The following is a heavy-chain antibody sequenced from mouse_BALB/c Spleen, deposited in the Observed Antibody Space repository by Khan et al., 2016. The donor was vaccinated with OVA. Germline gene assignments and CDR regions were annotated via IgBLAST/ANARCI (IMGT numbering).Heavy chain of an antibody. CDR3: ARIKKIVATYFDY. V-gene: IGHV1S81*02. D-gene: IGHD1-1*01. CDR2: THPTNGRT. Sequence: VQLQQSGAELVKAGASVKMSCKASGYTFTSYWMHWVKQRLGQGLEWFAETHPTNGRTYYNEKFKSKATLTVDKSSSPAYMLLSGPTFEDSSVYYCARIKKIVATYFDYWGQGTTLTVSS. J-gene: IGHJ2*01. CDR1: GYTFTSYW.